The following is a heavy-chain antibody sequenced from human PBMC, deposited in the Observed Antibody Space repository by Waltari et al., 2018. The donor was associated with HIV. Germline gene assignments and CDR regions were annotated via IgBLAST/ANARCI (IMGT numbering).Heavy chain of an antibody. CDR2: INPSGGST. V-gene: IGHV1-46*01. J-gene: IGHJ4*02. Sequence: QVQLVQSGAEVKKPGASVKVSCKASGYTFTSYYMHWVRQAPGKGLEWMGIINPSGGSTSCAQKFRGRVTMTRDTSTSTVDMELSSLRSEDTAVYYCAGDRGEKAVAGTMDYWGQGTLVTVSS. CDR3: AGDRGEKAVAGTMDY. CDR1: GYTFTSYY. D-gene: IGHD6-19*01.